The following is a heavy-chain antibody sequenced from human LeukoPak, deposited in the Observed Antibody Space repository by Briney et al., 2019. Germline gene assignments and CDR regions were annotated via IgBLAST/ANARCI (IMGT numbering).Heavy chain of an antibody. J-gene: IGHJ4*02. Sequence: ASVKVSCKASGYTFTSYGISWVRQAPGQGLEWMGWINAYNGNTNYAQKLQGRVTMTTDTSTSTAYMELRSLRSDDTAVYYCARDVADTAEYYYDSSPPGYWGQGTLVTVSS. D-gene: IGHD3-22*01. CDR2: INAYNGNT. CDR1: GYTFTSYG. V-gene: IGHV1-18*01. CDR3: ARDVADTAEYYYDSSPPGY.